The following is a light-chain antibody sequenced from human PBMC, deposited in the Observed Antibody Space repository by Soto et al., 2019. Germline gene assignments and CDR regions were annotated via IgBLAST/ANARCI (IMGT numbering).Light chain of an antibody. V-gene: IGKV1-5*03. CDR3: QQYNSYPLT. CDR1: QSISSW. CDR2: KAS. J-gene: IGKJ4*01. Sequence: DIQMTQSPSTLSASVGDRVTITCRASQSISSWLAWYQQKPGKAPKRLIYKASSLESGVPSRFSGSGSGTEVTLTISSLQPDDFATYYCQQYNSYPLTFGGWTKVGIK.